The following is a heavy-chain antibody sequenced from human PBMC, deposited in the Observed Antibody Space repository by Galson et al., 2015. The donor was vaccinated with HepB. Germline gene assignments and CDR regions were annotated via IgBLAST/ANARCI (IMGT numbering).Heavy chain of an antibody. CDR2: IYYSGST. J-gene: IGHJ4*02. D-gene: IGHD5-12*01. CDR1: GDSISTSTYY. Sequence: ETLSLTCTVSGDSISTSTYYWGWVRQPPGKGLEWIGSIYYSGSTYYNPSLKSRVTISVDTSKNQFSLKVSSVTAADTAVYYCARSSDMVATHYWGQGTLVTVSS. CDR3: ARSSDMVATHY. V-gene: IGHV4-39*01.